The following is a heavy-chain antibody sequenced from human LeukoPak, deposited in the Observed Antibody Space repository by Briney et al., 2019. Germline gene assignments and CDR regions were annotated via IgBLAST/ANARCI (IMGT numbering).Heavy chain of an antibody. CDR3: ASLMYYYDSSGYYE. D-gene: IGHD3-22*01. CDR1: GGSFSGYY. J-gene: IGHJ4*02. CDR2: INHSGST. Sequence: PSETLSLTCAVYGGSFSGYYWSWIRQPPGKGLEWIGEINHSGSTNYNPSLKSRVTISVDTSKNQFSLKLSSVTAADTAVYYCASLMYYYDSSGYYEWGQGTLVTVSS. V-gene: IGHV4-34*01.